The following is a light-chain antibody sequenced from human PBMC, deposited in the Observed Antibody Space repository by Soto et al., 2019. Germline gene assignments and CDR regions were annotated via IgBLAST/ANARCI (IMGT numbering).Light chain of an antibody. CDR1: QSISSW. CDR2: DAS. CDR3: QQYNSYSLWT. Sequence: DIPMTQSPSTLSASVGDRVTITCRASQSISSWLAWYQQKPGKAPKLLIYDASRLESGVPSRFSGSGSVTELTLTISSLQPDDFATYYCQQYNSYSLWTFGQGTKVEIK. V-gene: IGKV1-5*01. J-gene: IGKJ1*01.